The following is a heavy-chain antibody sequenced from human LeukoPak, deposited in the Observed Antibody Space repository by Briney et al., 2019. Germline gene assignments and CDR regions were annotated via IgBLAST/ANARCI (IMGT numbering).Heavy chain of an antibody. CDR2: VSGSGDST. CDR3: AGSSGYYYIYLYYFDY. D-gene: IGHD3-22*01. CDR1: GLTFSSYA. V-gene: IGHV3-23*01. J-gene: IGHJ4*02. Sequence: GGSLRLSCAASGLTFSSYAMSWVRQAPGKGLEWVSAVSGSGDSTYYADSVKGRLTISRDNSKNTLYLQMNSLRAEDTAVYYCAGSSGYYYIYLYYFDYWGQGTLVTVSS.